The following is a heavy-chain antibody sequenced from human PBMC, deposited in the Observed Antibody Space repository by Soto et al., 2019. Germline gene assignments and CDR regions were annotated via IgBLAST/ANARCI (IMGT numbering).Heavy chain of an antibody. Sequence: GASVKVSCKASGYTFSNFAMHWVRQAPGQRLEWMGWINAGNGNTKYSQKFQGRVTITRDTSASTAYMELSSLRSEDTAVYYCARGPGGPDGPGDYWGQGTLVTV. CDR1: GYTFSNFA. D-gene: IGHD2-15*01. CDR2: INAGNGNT. CDR3: ARGPGGPDGPGDY. J-gene: IGHJ4*02. V-gene: IGHV1-3*01.